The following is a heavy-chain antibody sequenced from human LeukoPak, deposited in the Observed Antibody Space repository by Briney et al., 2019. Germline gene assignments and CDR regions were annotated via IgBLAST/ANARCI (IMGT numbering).Heavy chain of an antibody. CDR3: AMGDYYDSSGYPLLYY. D-gene: IGHD3-22*01. V-gene: IGHV4-59*01. CDR2: IYYSGST. J-gene: IGHJ4*02. CDR1: GGSISGYY. Sequence: PSETLSLTCAVSGGSISGYYWSWIRQPPGKGLEWIGDIYYSGSTNYNPSLKSRVTISVDTSRNQFSLKLSSVTAADTAVYYCAMGDYYDSSGYPLLYYWGQGTLVTVSS.